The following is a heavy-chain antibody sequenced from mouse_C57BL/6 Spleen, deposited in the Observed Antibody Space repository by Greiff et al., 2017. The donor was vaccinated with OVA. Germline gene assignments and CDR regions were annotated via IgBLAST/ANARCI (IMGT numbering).Heavy chain of an antibody. CDR2: INPYNGGT. V-gene: IGHV1-19*01. D-gene: IGHD2-4*01. CDR3: ARGDYDRVFAY. J-gene: IGHJ3*01. CDR1: GYTFTDYY. Sequence: EVQLQQSGPVLVKPGASVQMSCKASGYTFTDYYMNWVKQSHGKSLEWIGVINPYNGGTSYNQKFKGKATLPVYKSSSTAYKELNILTSEDSAVYYCARGDYDRVFAYWGQGTLVTVSA.